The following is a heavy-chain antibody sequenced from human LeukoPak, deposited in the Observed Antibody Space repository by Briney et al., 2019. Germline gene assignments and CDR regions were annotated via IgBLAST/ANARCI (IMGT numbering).Heavy chain of an antibody. CDR1: GGTFSSYA. V-gene: IGHV1-69*05. CDR3: ARVTSSSWHLDYYYYYMDV. CDR2: IIPIFGTA. J-gene: IGHJ6*03. Sequence: SVKVSCKASGGTFSSYAISWVRQAPGQGLEWMGGIIPIFGTANYAQKLQGRVTITTDESTSTAYMELSSLRSEDTAVYYCARVTSSSWHLDYYYYYMDVWGKGTTVTVSS. D-gene: IGHD6-13*01.